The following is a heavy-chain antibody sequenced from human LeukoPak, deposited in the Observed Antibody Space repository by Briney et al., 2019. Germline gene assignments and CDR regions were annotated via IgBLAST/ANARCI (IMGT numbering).Heavy chain of an antibody. CDR1: GLTSSRYW. V-gene: IGHV3-7*01. Sequence: GRSLRLSCAASGLTSSRYWMTWFRQAPGEGLEWVANIKQDGSEKYYVDSVKGRFTTSRDNADRSLYLQMTSLRVEDTAVYFCASRYCTGVNCFAASYMCMDVWGKGTTVTVSS. D-gene: IGHD2-8*02. CDR3: ASRYCTGVNCFAASYMCMDV. J-gene: IGHJ6*03. CDR2: IKQDGSEK.